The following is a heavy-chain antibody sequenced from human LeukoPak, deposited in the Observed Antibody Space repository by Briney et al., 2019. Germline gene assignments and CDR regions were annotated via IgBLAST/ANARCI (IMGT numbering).Heavy chain of an antibody. V-gene: IGHV1-69*06. CDR1: GGTFSSYA. Sequence: SVKVSCKASGGTFSSYAISWVRQPPGQGLEWMGGIITIFGTANYAQKFQGRVTITADTKGTAYMELSSLRSEDTAVYYCAKGMWEQQLAKYYYYHMDVWGIGTSVTISS. CDR3: AKGMWEQQLAKYYYYHMDV. D-gene: IGHD6-13*01. J-gene: IGHJ6*03. CDR2: IITIFGTA.